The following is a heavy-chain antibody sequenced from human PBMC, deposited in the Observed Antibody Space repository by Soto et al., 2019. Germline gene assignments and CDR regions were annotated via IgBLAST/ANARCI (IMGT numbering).Heavy chain of an antibody. CDR1: GYIFTNND. CDR2: MNPGSGDT. CDR3: ARMATFGSLNWFDP. D-gene: IGHD3-16*01. J-gene: IGHJ5*02. Sequence: QVQLVQSGAEVREPGASVKVSCKASGYIFTNNDVSWVRQATGQGLEWMGWMNPGSGDTGYAQKFQGRVTMTRDISIATAYIELSSLRSDDTAIYYCARMATFGSLNWFDPWGQGTLVTLSS. V-gene: IGHV1-8*01.